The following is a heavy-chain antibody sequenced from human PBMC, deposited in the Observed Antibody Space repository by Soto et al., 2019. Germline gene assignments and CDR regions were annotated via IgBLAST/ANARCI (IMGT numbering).Heavy chain of an antibody. CDR3: ARERGCSSTSCYWNDYYYYGMDV. V-gene: IGHV1-2*04. CDR1: GYTFTGYY. D-gene: IGHD2-2*01. CDR2: INPNSGGT. Sequence: ASVKVSCKASGYTFTGYYMHWVRQAPGQGLEWMGWINPNSGGTNYAQKFQGWVTMTRDTSIGTAYMELSRLRSDDTAVYYCARERGCSSTSCYWNDYYYYGMDVWGQGTTVTVSS. J-gene: IGHJ6*02.